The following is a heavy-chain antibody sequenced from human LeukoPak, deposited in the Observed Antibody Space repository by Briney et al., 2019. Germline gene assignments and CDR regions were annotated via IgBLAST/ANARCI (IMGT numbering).Heavy chain of an antibody. Sequence: ASVKVSCKASGYTFTSYGISWVGQAPGQGLEWMGWISAYNGNTNYAQKLQGRDTMTTDTSTSTAYMELRSLRSDDTAVYYCARHAGSYFDNWFDPWGQGTLVTVSS. J-gene: IGHJ5*02. CDR3: ARHAGSYFDNWFDP. CDR2: ISAYNGNT. D-gene: IGHD1-26*01. V-gene: IGHV1-18*01. CDR1: GYTFTSYG.